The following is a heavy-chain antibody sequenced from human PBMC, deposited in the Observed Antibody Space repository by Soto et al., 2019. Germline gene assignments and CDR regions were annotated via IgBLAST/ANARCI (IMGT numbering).Heavy chain of an antibody. D-gene: IGHD3-9*01. J-gene: IGHJ5*02. V-gene: IGHV1-18*04. CDR1: GYTFTSYG. CDR3: ARDGSHYDILTGYPNWFDP. Sequence: ASVKVSCKASGYTFTSYGISWVRQAPGQGLEWMGWISAYNGNTNYAQKLQGRVTMTTDTSTSTAYMELRSLRSDDTAVYYCARDGSHYDILTGYPNWFDPWGQGTLVTVSS. CDR2: ISAYNGNT.